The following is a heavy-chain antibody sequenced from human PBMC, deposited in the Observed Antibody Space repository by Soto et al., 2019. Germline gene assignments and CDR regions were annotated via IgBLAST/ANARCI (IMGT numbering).Heavy chain of an antibody. CDR1: GFSFGSYT. J-gene: IGHJ4*02. CDR3: AKIKDYYFDS. CDR2: ISSSDTYI. D-gene: IGHD2-15*01. Sequence: GGSLRLSCVASGFSFGSYTMHWVRQAPGKGLEWVSSISSSDTYIFYADSVKGRFTVSRDNGRESLYLQMNTLRVEDTAVYYCAKIKDYYFDSWGQGTPVTVSS. V-gene: IGHV3-21*01.